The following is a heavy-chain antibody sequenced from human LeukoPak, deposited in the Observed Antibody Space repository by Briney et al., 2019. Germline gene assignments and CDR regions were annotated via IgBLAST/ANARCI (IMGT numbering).Heavy chain of an antibody. V-gene: IGHV3-30*18. J-gene: IGHJ6*03. Sequence: GGSLRLSCAASGFTFSRYGMPWVRQAPGKGLEWVAVISYDGGDQWYTDSVKGRVTISRDTSRNKLYLRMNNRRREGTAVYYCAKNRRETVMGPYYYFYIDGWGKGTTVTVSS. CDR3: AKNRRETVMGPYYYFYIDG. CDR1: GFTFSRYG. CDR2: ISYDGGDQ. D-gene: IGHD5-18*01.